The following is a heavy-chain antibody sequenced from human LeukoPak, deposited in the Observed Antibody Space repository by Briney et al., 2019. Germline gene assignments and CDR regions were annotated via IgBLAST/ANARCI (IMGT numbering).Heavy chain of an antibody. V-gene: IGHV3-30*02. CDR3: AKDGRYSGTLDY. J-gene: IGHJ4*02. CDR2: IRYDGSNK. D-gene: IGHD1-26*01. Sequence: GGSLRLSCAASGFTFSSYGMHWVRQAPGKGLEWVAFIRYDGSNKYYADSVKGRFTISRDNSKNTLYLQMNSLRAEDTAVYYRAKDGRYSGTLDYWGQGTLVTVSS. CDR1: GFTFSSYG.